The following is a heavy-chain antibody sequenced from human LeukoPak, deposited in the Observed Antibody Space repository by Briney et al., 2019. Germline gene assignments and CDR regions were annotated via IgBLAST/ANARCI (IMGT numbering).Heavy chain of an antibody. CDR2: ISGSGGST. Sequence: GGSLRLSCAASGFTLSSYAMSWVRQAPGKGLEWVSAISGSGGSTYYADSVKGRFTISRDNSKNTLYPQMNSLRAEDTAVYYCAKDLRGSGWYYFDYWAREPWSPSPQ. D-gene: IGHD6-19*01. V-gene: IGHV3-23*01. CDR1: GFTLSSYA. CDR3: AKDLRGSGWYYFDY. J-gene: IGHJ4*02.